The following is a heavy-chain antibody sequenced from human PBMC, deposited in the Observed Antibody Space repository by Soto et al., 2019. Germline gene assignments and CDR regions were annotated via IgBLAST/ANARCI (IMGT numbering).Heavy chain of an antibody. J-gene: IGHJ5*02. CDR2: IEYSGRT. Sequence: SETLSLTCAVSGGSIRDYYWSWTRQAPGKGLEWVADIEYSGRTNYNPSLKSRLTISIDTSNSQFSLKLRSVTAADTAVYYCASEIRAVRVTGCFDLWGKGIQVTVSS. CDR3: ASEIRAVRVTGCFDL. CDR1: GGSIRDYY. D-gene: IGHD1-20*01. V-gene: IGHV4-59*01.